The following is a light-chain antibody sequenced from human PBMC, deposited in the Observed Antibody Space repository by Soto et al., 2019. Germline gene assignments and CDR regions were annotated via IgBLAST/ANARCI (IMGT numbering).Light chain of an antibody. CDR2: EVT. V-gene: IGLV2-8*01. J-gene: IGLJ6*01. Sequence: QSALTQPPSASGSPGQSVTISCTGTSSDVGGYDYVSWYQQHPGKAPKLMIYEVTIRPSGVSDRFSGSKSGNTASLTVSGLQPEDEAHYHCSSFTLSTYVFGSGTQLTVL. CDR1: SSDVGGYDY. CDR3: SSFTLSTYV.